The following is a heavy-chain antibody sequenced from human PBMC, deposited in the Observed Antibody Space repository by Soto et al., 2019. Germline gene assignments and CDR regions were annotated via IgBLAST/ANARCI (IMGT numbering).Heavy chain of an antibody. CDR1: GCTFSSYA. D-gene: IGHD7-27*01. Sequence: SVKVSCKASGCTFSSYAISWVRQAPGQGLEWMGGIIPIFGTANYAQKFQGRVTITADESTSTAYMELSSLRSEDTAVYYCARSRTGENTGWFDALGEGTLVTVSS. CDR2: IIPIFGTA. J-gene: IGHJ5*02. V-gene: IGHV1-69*13. CDR3: ARSRTGENTGWFDA.